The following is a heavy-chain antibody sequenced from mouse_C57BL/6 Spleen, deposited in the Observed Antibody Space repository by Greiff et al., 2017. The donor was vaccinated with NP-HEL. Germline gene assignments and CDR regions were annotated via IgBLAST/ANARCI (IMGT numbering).Heavy chain of an antibody. D-gene: IGHD4-1*01. CDR1: GFTFSDYY. J-gene: IGHJ4*01. CDR2: ISNGGGST. Sequence: EVKVVESGGGLVQPGGSLKLSCAASGFTFSDYYMYWVRQTPEKRLEWVAYISNGGGSTYYPDTVKGRFTISRDNAKNTLYLQMSRLKSEDTAMYYCARQSVTGTYAMDYWGQGTSVTVSS. V-gene: IGHV5-12*01. CDR3: ARQSVTGTYAMDY.